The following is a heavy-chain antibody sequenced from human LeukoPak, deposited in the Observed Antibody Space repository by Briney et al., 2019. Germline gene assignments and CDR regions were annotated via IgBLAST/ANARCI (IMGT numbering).Heavy chain of an antibody. D-gene: IGHD3-10*01. CDR2: VIPMFGMT. CDR3: ARLSVFVGFGESNWFDP. V-gene: IGHV1-69*13. J-gene: IGHJ5*02. Sequence: ASVKVSCKASGGTFSNYAINWVRQAPGQGLEWMGGVIPMFGMTNYAQEFQGRVTITADESTSTAYMELSSLKYEDTAVYYCARLSVFVGFGESNWFDPWGQGTLVSVSS. CDR1: GGTFSNYA.